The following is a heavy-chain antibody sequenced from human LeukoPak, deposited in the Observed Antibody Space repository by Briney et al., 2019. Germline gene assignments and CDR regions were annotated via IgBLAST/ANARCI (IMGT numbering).Heavy chain of an antibody. J-gene: IGHJ4*02. D-gene: IGHD6-6*01. CDR1: GGSISSSSYY. CDR3: ARGVARSSKFHFSYYFDY. CDR2: IYHSGST. V-gene: IGHV4-39*07. Sequence: SEALSLTCTVSGGSISSSSYYWGWIRQPPGKGLEWIGSIYHSGSTYYNPSLKSRVTISVDTSKNQFSLKLSSVTAADTAVYYCARGVARSSKFHFSYYFDYWGQGTLVTVSS.